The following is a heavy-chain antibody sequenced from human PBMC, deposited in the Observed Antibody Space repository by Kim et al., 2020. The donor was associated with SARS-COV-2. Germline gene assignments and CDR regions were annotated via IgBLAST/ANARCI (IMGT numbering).Heavy chain of an antibody. D-gene: IGHD6-13*01. CDR1: GGSISSYY. CDR2: IYYSGST. V-gene: IGHV4-59*01. Sequence: SETLSLTCTVSGGSISSYYWSWIRQPPGKGLEWIGYIYYSGSTNYNPSLKSRVTISVDTSKNQFSLKLSSVTAADTAVYYCARDSGPGYSSSWYPWGQGTLVTVSS. J-gene: IGHJ5*02. CDR3: ARDSGPGYSSSWYP.